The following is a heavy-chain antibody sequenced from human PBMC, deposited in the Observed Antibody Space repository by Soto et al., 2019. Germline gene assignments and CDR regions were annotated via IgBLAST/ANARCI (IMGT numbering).Heavy chain of an antibody. CDR3: ARGRRTGIYYFDY. CDR1: GSSFSSYT. V-gene: IGHV1-69*02. Sequence: GAPVKGSRKASGSSFSSYTISWGRQAPGQRAEWMGRIIPILGIANYAQKFQGRVTITADKSTSTAYMELSSLRSEDTAVYYCARGRRTGIYYFDYWGQGTLVTVSS. J-gene: IGHJ4*02. CDR2: IIPILGIA. D-gene: IGHD3-10*01.